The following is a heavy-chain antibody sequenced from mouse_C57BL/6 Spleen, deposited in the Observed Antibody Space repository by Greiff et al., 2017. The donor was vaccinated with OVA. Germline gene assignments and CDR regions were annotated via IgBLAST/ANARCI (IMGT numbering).Heavy chain of an antibody. CDR3: ALYDYVGVAY. V-gene: IGHV1-69*01. CDR1: GYTFTSYW. Sequence: VQLQQPGAELVMPGASVKLSCKASGYTFTSYWMHWVKQRPGQGLEWIGEIDPSDSYTNYNQKFKGKSTLTVDKSSSTAYMQLSSLKSEDSAVYYCALYDYVGVAYWGQGTLVTVSA. J-gene: IGHJ3*01. D-gene: IGHD2-4*01. CDR2: IDPSDSYT.